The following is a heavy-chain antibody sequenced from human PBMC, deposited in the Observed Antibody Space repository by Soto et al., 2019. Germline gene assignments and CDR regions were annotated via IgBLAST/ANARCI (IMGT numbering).Heavy chain of an antibody. D-gene: IGHD2-15*01. CDR1: GFTFSSYS. CDR2: ISSSSSTI. Sequence: GGSLRLSCAASGFTFSSYSMNWVRQAPGKGLEWVSYISSSSSTIYYADSVKGRFTISRDNAKNSLYLQMNSLRDEDTAVYYCARDQRVVVAHGGMDVWGQGTTVTVSS. CDR3: ARDQRVVVAHGGMDV. V-gene: IGHV3-48*02. J-gene: IGHJ6*02.